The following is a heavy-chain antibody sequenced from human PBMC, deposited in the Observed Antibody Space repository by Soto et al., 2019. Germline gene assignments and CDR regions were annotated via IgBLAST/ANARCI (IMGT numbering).Heavy chain of an antibody. CDR2: INPSGGST. Sequence: QVQLVQSGAEVKKPGASVKVSCKASGYTFTSYYMHWVRQAPGQGLEWMGIINPSGGSTSYAQKVQGRVTMTRDTSTSTVYMELSSRRSEDTAVYYCASQAPSHSDYNGYYYYYYGMDVWGQETTVTVSS. J-gene: IGHJ6*02. CDR1: GYTFTSYY. V-gene: IGHV1-46*01. CDR3: ASQAPSHSDYNGYYYYYYGMDV. D-gene: IGHD4-4*01.